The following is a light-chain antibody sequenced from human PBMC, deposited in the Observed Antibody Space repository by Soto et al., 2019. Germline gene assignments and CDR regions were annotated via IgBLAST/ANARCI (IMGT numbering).Light chain of an antibody. V-gene: IGKV3-15*01. Sequence: EIVMTQSPATLSVAPGERATLSCRASQSISNNLAWYQQEPGQAPRLLIFGASTRATGIPARFSGSGSGTEFTLTISSLQSEDSAVYYCQQHNGWPLTFGGGTKVEIK. J-gene: IGKJ4*01. CDR3: QQHNGWPLT. CDR2: GAS. CDR1: QSISNN.